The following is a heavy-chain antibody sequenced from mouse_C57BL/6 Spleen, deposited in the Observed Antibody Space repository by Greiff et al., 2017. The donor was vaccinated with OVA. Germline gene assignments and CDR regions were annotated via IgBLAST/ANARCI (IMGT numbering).Heavy chain of an antibody. J-gene: IGHJ4*01. D-gene: IGHD1-1*01. V-gene: IGHV14-1*01. CDR2: IDPEDGDT. CDR1: GFNIKDYY. Sequence: VQLKESGAELVRPGASVKLSCTASGFNIKDYYMHWVKQRPEQGLEWIGRIDPEDGDTEYAPKFQGKATMTADTSSNTAYLQLSSLTSEDTAVYYCTTGYGSSYYAMDYWGQGTSVTVSS. CDR3: TTGYGSSYYAMDY.